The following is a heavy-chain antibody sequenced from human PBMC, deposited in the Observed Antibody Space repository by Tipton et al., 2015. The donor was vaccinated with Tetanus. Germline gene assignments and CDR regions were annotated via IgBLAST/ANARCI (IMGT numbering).Heavy chain of an antibody. CDR3: ASGSALDY. D-gene: IGHD6-25*01. CDR2: ISGSGDRI. Sequence: SLRLSCAASGMTLSYFAMSWVRQAPGKGLEWVSGISGSGDRIFYADSLKGRFTISRDNAKNSLYLQMNSLRVDDTAVYYCASGSALDYWGQGSLVAVSS. V-gene: IGHV3-23*01. CDR1: GMTLSYFA. J-gene: IGHJ4*02.